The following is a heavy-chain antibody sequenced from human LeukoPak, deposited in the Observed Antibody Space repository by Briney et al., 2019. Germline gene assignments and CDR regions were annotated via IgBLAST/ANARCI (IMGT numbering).Heavy chain of an antibody. Sequence: SVKVSCKASGGTFSSYAISWVRQAPGQGLEWMGRIIPIFGIANYAQKFQGRVTITADKSTSTAYMELSSLRSEDTTVYYCARVRGGGPDAFDIWGQGTMVTVSS. V-gene: IGHV1-69*04. D-gene: IGHD2-15*01. CDR2: IIPIFGIA. J-gene: IGHJ3*02. CDR3: ARVRGGGPDAFDI. CDR1: GGTFSSYA.